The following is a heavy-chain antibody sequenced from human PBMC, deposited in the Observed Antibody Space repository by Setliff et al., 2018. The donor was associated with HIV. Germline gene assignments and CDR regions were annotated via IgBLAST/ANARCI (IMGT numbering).Heavy chain of an antibody. Sequence: TLSLTCTVSGGSISSHYWSWIWQPPGKGLEWIGYIYYSGSTNYNPSLKSRVTISMDTSNNQFSLKVSSVTAADTAVYYCARARGNTYYYYYMDVWGKGTTVTVSS. CDR3: ARARGNTYYYYYMDV. V-gene: IGHV4-59*11. J-gene: IGHJ6*03. D-gene: IGHD4-4*01. CDR2: IYYSGST. CDR1: GGSISSHY.